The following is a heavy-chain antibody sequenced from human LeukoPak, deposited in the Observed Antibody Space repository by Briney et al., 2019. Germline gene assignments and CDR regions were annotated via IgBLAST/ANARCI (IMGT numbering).Heavy chain of an antibody. J-gene: IGHJ4*02. Sequence: PGGSLRLSCAASGFSFDDYGMSWVRQVPGKGLEWVSGINWNGGRTGYADSVKGRFTISRDNAKNSLFLQMNSLRAEDTAVYYCAKVGDVSGRIYFDYWGQGTLVTVSS. D-gene: IGHD3-16*01. V-gene: IGHV3-20*04. CDR2: INWNGGRT. CDR3: AKVGDVSGRIYFDY. CDR1: GFSFDDYG.